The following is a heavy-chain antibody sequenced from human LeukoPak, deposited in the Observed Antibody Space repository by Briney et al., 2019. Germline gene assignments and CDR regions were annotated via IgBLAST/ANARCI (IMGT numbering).Heavy chain of an antibody. V-gene: IGHV3-33*06. CDR3: AKESGGYGNGFYFDY. J-gene: IGHJ4*02. Sequence: QPGGSLRLSCAASGFTFSSDGMHWVRQAPGKGLEWVAVIWYDGSNDFYADSVKGRFTISRDNSKNTLYLQMNSLRAEDTAMYYWAKESGGYGNGFYFDYWGQGTLVTVSS. D-gene: IGHD5-18*01. CDR1: GFTFSSDG. CDR2: IWYDGSND.